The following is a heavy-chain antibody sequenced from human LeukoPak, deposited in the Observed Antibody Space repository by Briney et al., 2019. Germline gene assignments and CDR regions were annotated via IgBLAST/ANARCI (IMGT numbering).Heavy chain of an antibody. D-gene: IGHD3-9*01. CDR1: GYTFTSYD. CDR3: ARVMRVRYLDWLSSYYFDY. Sequence: ASVKVSCKASGYTFTSYDINWVRQATGQGLEWMGWMNPNSGNTGYAQKFQGRVTITRNTSISTAYMELSGLRSEDTAVYYCARVMRVRYLDWLSSYYFDYWGQGTLVTVSS. V-gene: IGHV1-8*01. J-gene: IGHJ4*02. CDR2: MNPNSGNT.